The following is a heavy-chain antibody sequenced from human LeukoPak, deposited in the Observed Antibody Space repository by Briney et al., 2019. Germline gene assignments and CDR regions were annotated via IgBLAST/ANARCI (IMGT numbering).Heavy chain of an antibody. D-gene: IGHD5-12*01. CDR1: GGSISSSSSYY. CDR3: ARLRGYTDGNPGY. Sequence: PSETLSLTCTVSGGSISSSSSYYWGWIRQPPGKGLEWIGSIYYTGDTYYNSSLKSRVTISVDTSKNQFSLELSSVTAADTALYYCARLRGYTDGNPGYWGQGSLVTVSS. J-gene: IGHJ4*02. CDR2: IYYTGDT. V-gene: IGHV4-39*01.